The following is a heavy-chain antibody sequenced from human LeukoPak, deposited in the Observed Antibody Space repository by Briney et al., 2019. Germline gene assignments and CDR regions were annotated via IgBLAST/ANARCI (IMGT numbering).Heavy chain of an antibody. CDR2: IYYSGST. CDR1: GGSISSGGYY. Sequence: PSETLSLTCTVSGGSISSGGYYWSWIRQHPGKGLEWIGYIYYSGSTCYNPSLKSRVTISVDTSKNQFSLKLSSATAADTAVYYCARMTASGGNYDYWGQGTLVTVSS. V-gene: IGHV4-31*03. J-gene: IGHJ4*02. D-gene: IGHD3-10*01. CDR3: ARMTASGGNYDY.